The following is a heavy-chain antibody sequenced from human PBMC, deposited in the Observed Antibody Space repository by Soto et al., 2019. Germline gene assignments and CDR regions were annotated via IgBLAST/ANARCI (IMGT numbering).Heavy chain of an antibody. V-gene: IGHV4-4*02. CDR1: GVSISSGNW. D-gene: IGHD3-10*01. Sequence: SETLSLTCAVSGVSISSGNWWTCVRQTPQRGLEYIGEIFHDGTANYYPSFERRVAISVDTSKNQFSLKLTSVTAADTAIYLCARLVYDTRLNYMYFDFWGQGALVTVSS. CDR3: ARLVYDTRLNYMYFDF. J-gene: IGHJ4*02. CDR2: IFHDGTA.